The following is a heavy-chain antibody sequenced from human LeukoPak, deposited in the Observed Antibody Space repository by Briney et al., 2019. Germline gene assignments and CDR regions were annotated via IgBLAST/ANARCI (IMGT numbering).Heavy chain of an antibody. Sequence: PSETLSLTCAVYGGSFSGYYWSWIRQPPGKGLEWIGEINHSGSTYYNPSLKSRVTISVDRSKNQFSLKLSSVTAADTAVYYCAREEESAGSFDPWGQGTLVTVSS. CDR1: GGSFSGYY. CDR3: AREEESAGSFDP. CDR2: INHSGST. D-gene: IGHD6-13*01. J-gene: IGHJ5*02. V-gene: IGHV4-34*01.